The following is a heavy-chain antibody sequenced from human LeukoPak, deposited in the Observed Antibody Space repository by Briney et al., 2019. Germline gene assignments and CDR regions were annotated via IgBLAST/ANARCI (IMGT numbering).Heavy chain of an antibody. CDR3: ARAGEDSTGYYDVFHI. CDR1: GFTFSEYY. CDR2: INPKTGDT. J-gene: IGHJ3*02. V-gene: IGHV1-2*02. Sequence: ASVRVSCKASGFTFSEYYIHWVRQAPEQGPEWMGWINPKTGDTDSAQKFQGRVTLTSDSSIGTASMDLSGLTSADTAMYYCARAGEDSTGYYDVFHIWGQGTMVTASS. D-gene: IGHD3-22*01.